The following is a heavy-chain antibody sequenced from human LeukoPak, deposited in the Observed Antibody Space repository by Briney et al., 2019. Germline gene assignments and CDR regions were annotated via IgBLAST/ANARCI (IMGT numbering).Heavy chain of an antibody. V-gene: IGHV3-30*02. CDR3: ARILRSFPNYDAFDI. J-gene: IGHJ3*02. CDR2: IRYDGSNK. Sequence: GGSLRLSCAASGFTFSSYDIHWVRQAPGKGLEWVAFIRYDGSNKYYADSVRGRFTISRDNSKNTLYLQMNSLRAEDTAVYFCARILRSFPNYDAFDIWGQGTMVTVSS. CDR1: GFTFSSYD. D-gene: IGHD1-1*01.